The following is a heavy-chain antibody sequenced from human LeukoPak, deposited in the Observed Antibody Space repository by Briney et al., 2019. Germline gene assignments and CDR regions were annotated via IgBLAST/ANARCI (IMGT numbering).Heavy chain of an antibody. Sequence: PGGSLRLSCAASGFIVSNNYMTWVRQPPGKGLEWVSAIYSGGTTYYADSAKGRFTISRDDSKNTVFLQMNSLRAEDTAPYYCARGGEDSPLWFEPKQYHFDCWGQGALVTVSS. CDR2: IYSGGTT. J-gene: IGHJ4*02. CDR1: GFIVSNNY. V-gene: IGHV3-53*01. D-gene: IGHD3-10*01. CDR3: ARGGEDSPLWFEPKQYHFDC.